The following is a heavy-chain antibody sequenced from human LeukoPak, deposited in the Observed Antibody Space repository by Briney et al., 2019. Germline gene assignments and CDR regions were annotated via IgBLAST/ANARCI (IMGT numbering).Heavy chain of an antibody. CDR2: IYTSGST. J-gene: IGHJ4*02. CDR1: GGSISSYY. CDR3: ARAWASGTYAFFDY. Sequence: SETLSLTCTVSGGSISSYYWSWIRQPAGKGLEWIGRIYTSGSTNYNPSLKSRVTISVDTSKNQFSLKLSSVTAADTAVYYCARAWASGTYAFFDYWGQGTLVTVSS. D-gene: IGHD1-26*01. V-gene: IGHV4-4*07.